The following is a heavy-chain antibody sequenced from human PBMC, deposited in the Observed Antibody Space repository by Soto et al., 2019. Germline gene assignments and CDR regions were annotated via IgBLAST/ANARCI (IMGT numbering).Heavy chain of an antibody. CDR1: GYTFTSYG. CDR3: ARVALYCSGGSCYSLTYYYMDV. D-gene: IGHD2-15*01. V-gene: IGHV1-18*01. Sequence: ASVKVSCKASGYTFTSYGISWVRQAPGQGLEWMGWISAYNGNTNYAQKLQGRVTMTTDTSTSTAYMELRSLRSDDTAVYYCARVALYCSGGSCYSLTYYYMDVWGKGTTVTVSS. CDR2: ISAYNGNT. J-gene: IGHJ6*03.